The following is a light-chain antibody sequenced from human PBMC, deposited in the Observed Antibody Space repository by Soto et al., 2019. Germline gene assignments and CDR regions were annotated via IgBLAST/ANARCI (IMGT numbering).Light chain of an antibody. J-gene: IGLJ1*01. Sequence: QSVLTQPPSVSAAPGQEVTISCSGSSSNVGHNSVSWYQQLPGTAPKLLIYDNNERPSGIPARFSGSKSGTSATLGITGLQTGDEADYYCGARDDRLTVYVFGSGTKVTVL. CDR2: DNN. V-gene: IGLV1-51*01. CDR1: SSNVGHNS. CDR3: GARDDRLTVYV.